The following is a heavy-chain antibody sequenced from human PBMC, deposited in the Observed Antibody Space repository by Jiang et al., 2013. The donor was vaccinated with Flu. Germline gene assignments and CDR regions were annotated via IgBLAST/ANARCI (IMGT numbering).Heavy chain of an antibody. CDR1: GDSMSNFY. CDR2: IYYSGST. Sequence: GPGLVKPSETLSLTCTVSGDSMSNFYWSWIRQPPGKGLEWIGYIYYSGSTNYNPSLQSRVTISVDTSKNQFSLKLSSVTAADTAVYYCARHMPRGSSGYTFDNWGQGTVVTVSS. D-gene: IGHD3-22*01. V-gene: IGHV4-59*08. J-gene: IGHJ4*02. CDR3: ARHMPRGSSGYTFDN.